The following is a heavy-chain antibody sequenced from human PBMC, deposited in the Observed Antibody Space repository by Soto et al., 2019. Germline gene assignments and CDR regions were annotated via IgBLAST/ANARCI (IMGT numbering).Heavy chain of an antibody. V-gene: IGHV3-21*01. CDR3: ARDLRGYSYGVEGYYYGMDV. CDR1: GFTFSSYS. Sequence: SLRLTCAASGFTFSSYSMNWVRQAPGKGLEWVSSISSSSSYIYYADSVKGRFTISRDNAKNSLYLQMNSLRAEDTAAYYCARDLRGYSYGVEGYYYGMDVWGQGTTVTVSS. J-gene: IGHJ6*02. CDR2: ISSSSSYI. D-gene: IGHD5-18*01.